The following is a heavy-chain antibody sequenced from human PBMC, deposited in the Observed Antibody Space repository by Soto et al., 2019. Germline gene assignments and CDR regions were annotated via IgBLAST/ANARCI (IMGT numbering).Heavy chain of an antibody. CDR1: GFTFSSYA. J-gene: IGHJ4*02. CDR2: ISGSGGST. CDR3: AKDLEIGVVIILGY. D-gene: IGHD3-3*01. V-gene: IGHV3-23*01. Sequence: PGGSLRLSCAASGFTFSSYAMSWVRQAPGQGLEWVSAISGSGGSTYYADSVKGRFTISRDNSKNTLYLQMNSLRAEDTAVYYCAKDLEIGVVIILGYWGQGTLVTVS.